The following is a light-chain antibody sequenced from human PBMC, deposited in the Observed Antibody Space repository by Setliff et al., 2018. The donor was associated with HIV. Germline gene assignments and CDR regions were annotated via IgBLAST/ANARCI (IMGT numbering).Light chain of an antibody. CDR3: GTWETTPSLGCV. V-gene: IGLV1-51*01. CDR2: ENY. CDR1: SSNIGSNY. J-gene: IGLJ1*01. Sequence: QSALAQPPSVSAAPGQDVTISCSGNSSNIGSNYVSWYKQFPGTAPKLLIYENYKRPSGISDRFSGSKPGTSATLGIAGLQTGDEADYYCGTWETTPSLGCVFGSGTKGTVL.